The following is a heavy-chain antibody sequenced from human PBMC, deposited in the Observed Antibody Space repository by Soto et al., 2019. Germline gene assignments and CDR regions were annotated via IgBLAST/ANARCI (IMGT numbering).Heavy chain of an antibody. Sequence: PSETLSLTCTVSGGSIGSGGYYWGWIRQHPGKGLEWIGYIYYSGSTYYNPSLKSRVTISVDTSKNQFSLKLSSVTAADTAVYYCARSRGQYCISTSCHEGTNWFDPWGQGTLVTVSS. CDR3: ARSRGQYCISTSCHEGTNWFDP. CDR1: GGSIGSGGYY. D-gene: IGHD2-2*01. V-gene: IGHV4-31*03. J-gene: IGHJ5*02. CDR2: IYYSGST.